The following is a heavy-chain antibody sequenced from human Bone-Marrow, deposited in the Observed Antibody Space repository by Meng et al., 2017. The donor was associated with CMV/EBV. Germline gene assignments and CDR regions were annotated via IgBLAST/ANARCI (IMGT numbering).Heavy chain of an antibody. Sequence: ASVKVSCKASGYTFTSYGISWVRQAPGQGLEWMGWISAYNGNTNYAQKLQGRVTMTTDTSTSTAYMELRSLRSDDTAVYYCARDQRGHCSSTSCHIQRSLWFDPWGQGTLVTVSS. CDR2: ISAYNGNT. D-gene: IGHD2-2*02. CDR1: GYTFTSYG. CDR3: ARDQRGHCSSTSCHIQRSLWFDP. J-gene: IGHJ5*02. V-gene: IGHV1-18*01.